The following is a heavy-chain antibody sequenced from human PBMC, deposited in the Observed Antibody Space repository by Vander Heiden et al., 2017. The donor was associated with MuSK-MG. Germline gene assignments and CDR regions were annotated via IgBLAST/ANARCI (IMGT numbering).Heavy chain of an antibody. D-gene: IGHD4-17*01. CDR3: ARERVTIGHDVFDY. Sequence: QVQLRQSGPGLVKPSQTLSLTCAISGDSVSSNSASWNWIRQSPSRGLEWLGRTHYRSNWYQDLAGSVKSRITFIPDTSKNQISLQLNSVTPEDTAVYYCARERVTIGHDVFDYWGQGILVTVSS. CDR1: GDSVSSNSAS. CDR2: THYRSNWYQ. J-gene: IGHJ4*02. V-gene: IGHV6-1*02.